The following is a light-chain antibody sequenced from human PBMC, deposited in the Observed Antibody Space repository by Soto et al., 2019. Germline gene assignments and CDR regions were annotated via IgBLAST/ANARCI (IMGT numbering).Light chain of an antibody. Sequence: QSVLTQPPSVSAAPGQRVTISCSGTDSNIGKNYVSWYQQFPGTVPKVLIYDNNNRPSGIPDRFSGSKSGTSATLGITGLXTGDEADYYCGTWDSSLSAVVFGAGTKVTVL. CDR3: GTWDSSLSAVV. J-gene: IGLJ1*01. V-gene: IGLV1-51*01. CDR1: DSNIGKNY. CDR2: DNN.